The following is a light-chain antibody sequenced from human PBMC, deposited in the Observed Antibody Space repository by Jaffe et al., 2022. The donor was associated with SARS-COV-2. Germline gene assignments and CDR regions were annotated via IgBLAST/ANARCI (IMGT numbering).Light chain of an antibody. V-gene: IGKV3-20*01. Sequence: EIVLTQSPGTLSLSPGERATLSCRASQSVSSSYLAWYQQKPGQAPRLLIYGASSRATGIPDRFSGSGSGTDFTLTISRLEPEDFAVYYCQQPTPPLTFGQGTKVEIK. CDR3: QQPTPPLT. CDR2: GAS. CDR1: QSVSSSY. J-gene: IGKJ1*01.